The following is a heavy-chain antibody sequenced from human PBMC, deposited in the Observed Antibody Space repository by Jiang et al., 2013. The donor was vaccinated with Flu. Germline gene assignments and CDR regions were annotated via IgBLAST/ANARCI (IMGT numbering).Heavy chain of an antibody. Sequence: RINPNSGGTNYAQKFQGRVTMTRDTSISTAYMELSRLRSDDTVVYYCAREGPPWFGELSMYGMDVWGQGTTVTVSS. CDR3: AREGPPWFGELSMYGMDV. J-gene: IGHJ6*02. V-gene: IGHV1-2*05. D-gene: IGHD3-10*01. CDR2: INPNSGGT.